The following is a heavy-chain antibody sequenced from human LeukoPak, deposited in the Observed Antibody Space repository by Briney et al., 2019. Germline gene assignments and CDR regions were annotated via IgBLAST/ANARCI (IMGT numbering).Heavy chain of an antibody. J-gene: IGHJ3*02. Sequence: PSQTLSLTCTVSGGSISSGGYYWSWIRQHPGKGLVWFGYIYYSGSTYYNPSLKSRVTISVDTSKNQFSLKLSSVTAAATAVYYCANSGVYYYDSSGYPDAFDIWGQGTMVTVSS. CDR1: GGSISSGGYY. V-gene: IGHV4-31*03. CDR2: IYYSGST. CDR3: ANSGVYYYDSSGYPDAFDI. D-gene: IGHD3-22*01.